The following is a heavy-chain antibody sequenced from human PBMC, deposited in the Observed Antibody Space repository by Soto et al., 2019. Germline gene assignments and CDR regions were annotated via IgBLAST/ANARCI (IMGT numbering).Heavy chain of an antibody. Sequence: QVQLQESGPGLVKPSQILSLTCTVSGGSVSSGGYYWSWIRQHPGKGLEWIGYIYYSGSTYYNPSLKSRVTIAADTSQNQFSLKLNSVTVADTAVYYCARGGLGMAAGGGHYFDYWGQGTLVTVSS. CDR1: GGSVSSGGYY. J-gene: IGHJ4*02. CDR3: ARGGLGMAAGGGHYFDY. D-gene: IGHD6-13*01. V-gene: IGHV4-31*03. CDR2: IYYSGST.